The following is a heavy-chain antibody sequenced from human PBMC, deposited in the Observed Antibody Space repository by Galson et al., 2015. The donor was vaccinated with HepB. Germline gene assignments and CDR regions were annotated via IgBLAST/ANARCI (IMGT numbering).Heavy chain of an antibody. CDR1: GFTFRTYG. CDR2: ISFDGSDK. V-gene: IGHV3-30*03. D-gene: IGHD3-10*01. CDR3: ARRGPFDF. Sequence: SLRLSCAASGFTFRTYGMHWVRQAPGKGLEWVAVISFDGSDKYYADSVKGRFTISRDNSKNTLYLQMNSLRAEDTAVYYCARRGPFDFWGQGTLVTVSS. J-gene: IGHJ4*02.